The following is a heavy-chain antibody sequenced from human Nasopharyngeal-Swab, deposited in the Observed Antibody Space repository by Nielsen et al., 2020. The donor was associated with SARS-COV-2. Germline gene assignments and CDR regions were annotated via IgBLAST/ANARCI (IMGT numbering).Heavy chain of an antibody. CDR1: GFAFSTYS. Sequence: GESLKISCAASGFAFSTYSMNWVRQAPGKGLEWVSSMTVGAGGTSYADSVKGRFTISVDSSKNILYLQMNSLRAEDTAIYYCAKRLYGDLWGRGTLVTVSS. CDR2: MTVGAGGT. D-gene: IGHD2-8*01. V-gene: IGHV3-23*01. J-gene: IGHJ2*01. CDR3: AKRLYGDL.